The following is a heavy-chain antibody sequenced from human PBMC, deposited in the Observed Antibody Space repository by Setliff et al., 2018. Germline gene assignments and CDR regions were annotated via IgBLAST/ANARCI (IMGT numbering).Heavy chain of an antibody. V-gene: IGHV4-59*08. CDR1: GGSVRGNY. Sequence: SETLSLTCTVSGGSVRGNYWSWIRQPPGKGLEWIGYMYYSGDTNYNPSLKSRVTISVDTSKNQFYLELRSVTAADTAVYYCARMSGFLYMDVWGKGTTVTVSS. CDR2: MYYSGDT. J-gene: IGHJ6*03. D-gene: IGHD6-25*01. CDR3: ARMSGFLYMDV.